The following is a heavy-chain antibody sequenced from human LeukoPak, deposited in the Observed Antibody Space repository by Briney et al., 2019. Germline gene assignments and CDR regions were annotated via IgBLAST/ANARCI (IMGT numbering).Heavy chain of an antibody. CDR1: GFTFSSYA. D-gene: IGHD3-3*01. V-gene: IGHV3-23*01. Sequence: TGGSLRLSCAASGFTFSSYAMSWVRQAPGKGLEWVSAISGSGGSTYYADSVKGRFTISGDNSKNTLYLQMNSLRAEDTAVYYCARALEYYDFWSGPYYFDYWGQGTLVTVSS. J-gene: IGHJ4*02. CDR3: ARALEYYDFWSGPYYFDY. CDR2: ISGSGGST.